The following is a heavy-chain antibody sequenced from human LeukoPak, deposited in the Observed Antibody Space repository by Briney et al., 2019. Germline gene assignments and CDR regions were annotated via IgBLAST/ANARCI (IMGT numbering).Heavy chain of an antibody. J-gene: IGHJ4*02. CDR2: ISGSGRGGRT. CDR1: GFTFSSYA. CDR3: AKAGSIRFDY. V-gene: IGHV3-23*01. Sequence: GGSMRLSCAASGFTFSSYAMSWVRQAPGKGLEWVSGISGSGRGGRTYYADSVKGRFTISRDNSKNTLSLQLVSLRAEDTAIYYCAKAGSIRFDYWGQGTPVIVTS. D-gene: IGHD1-26*01.